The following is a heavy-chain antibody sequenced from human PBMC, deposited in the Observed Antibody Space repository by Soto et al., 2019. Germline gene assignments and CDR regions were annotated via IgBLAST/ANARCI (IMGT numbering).Heavy chain of an antibody. CDR3: TRDSSGYNTRLNCYGMDV. D-gene: IGHD3-22*01. CDR1: GFTFGDYA. V-gene: IGHV3-49*03. J-gene: IGHJ6*02. Sequence: GGSLRLSCTASGFTFGDYAMSWFRQAPGKGLEWVGFIRSKAYGGTTEYAASVKGRFTISRDDSKSTAYLQMNSLKTEDTAVYYCTRDSSGYNTRLNCYGMDVWGQGTTVTVSS. CDR2: IRSKAYGGTT.